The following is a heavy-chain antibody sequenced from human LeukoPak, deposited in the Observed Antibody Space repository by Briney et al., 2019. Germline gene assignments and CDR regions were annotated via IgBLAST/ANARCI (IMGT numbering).Heavy chain of an antibody. D-gene: IGHD4-17*01. Sequence: SETLSLTCTVSGGSISSYYWSWIRQPAGKGLEWIGRIYTSESTNYNPSLKSRATMSIDTSKNQFSLKLSSVTAADTAVYYCAGVPHDYGDYEAFDIWGRGTMVTVSS. V-gene: IGHV4-4*07. CDR1: GGSISSYY. CDR3: AGVPHDYGDYEAFDI. J-gene: IGHJ3*02. CDR2: IYTSEST.